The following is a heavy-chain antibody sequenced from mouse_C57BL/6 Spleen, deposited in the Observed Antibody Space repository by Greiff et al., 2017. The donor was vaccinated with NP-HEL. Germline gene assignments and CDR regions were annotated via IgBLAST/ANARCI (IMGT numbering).Heavy chain of an antibody. CDR1: GYTFTSYW. V-gene: IGHV1-52*01. Sequence: VQLQQSGAELVRPGSSVKLSCKASGYTFTSYWMHWVKQRPIQGLEWIGNIDPSDSETHYNQKFKDKATLTVDKSSSTAYMQLSSLTAEDSAVYCGASGAGQGFAYWGQGTLVTVSA. CDR3: ASGAGQGFAY. CDR2: IDPSDSET. J-gene: IGHJ3*01. D-gene: IGHD3-1*01.